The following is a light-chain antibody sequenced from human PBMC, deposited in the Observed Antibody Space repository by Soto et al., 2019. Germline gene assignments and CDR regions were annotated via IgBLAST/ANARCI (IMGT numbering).Light chain of an antibody. J-gene: IGLJ3*02. CDR1: SSDIGAYNY. CDR2: DVS. V-gene: IGLV2-14*03. Sequence: QSALTQPASVSGSPGQSITISCTGTSSDIGAYNYVSWYQQNPGKAPKLMIYDVSNRPSGVSNRFSGSKSGNTASLTISGRQAEDEADYYCSSYTSSGSRVFGGGTKLTVL. CDR3: SSYTSSGSRV.